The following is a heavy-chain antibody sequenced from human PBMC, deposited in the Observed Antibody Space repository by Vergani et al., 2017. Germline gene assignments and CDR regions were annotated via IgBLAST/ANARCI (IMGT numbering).Heavy chain of an antibody. CDR2: IYWNDDK. D-gene: IGHD4-17*01. J-gene: IGHJ5*02. CDR3: ASLSKHCGDGVEDSRFDP. Sequence: QIPLKESGPTLIKPTQNLTLTCTFSGFSLDTGGVGVVWLRPPPGKGLEWVALIYWNDDKRYSSSLKPRLILTKDTSKNQVVLTLTNVVPADTATYYCASLSKHCGDGVEDSRFDPGGQGTLVTVAS. CDR1: GFSLDTGGVG. V-gene: IGHV2-5*01.